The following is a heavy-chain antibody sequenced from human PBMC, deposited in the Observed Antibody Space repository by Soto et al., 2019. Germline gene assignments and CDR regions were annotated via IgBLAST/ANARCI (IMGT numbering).Heavy chain of an antibody. CDR1: GVSISSYY. CDR2: IYYSGST. J-gene: IGHJ5*02. V-gene: IGHV4-59*01. CDR3: ARQGPASILNTWFDP. D-gene: IGHD2-2*01. Sequence: APLSLPCTFSGVSISSYYWSWIRHPPGKGLEWIGYIYYSGSTNYNPSLKSRATISLDTSKNQFSLTLSSVTAADTAVYSCARQGPASILNTWFDPWGQGTLVTVS.